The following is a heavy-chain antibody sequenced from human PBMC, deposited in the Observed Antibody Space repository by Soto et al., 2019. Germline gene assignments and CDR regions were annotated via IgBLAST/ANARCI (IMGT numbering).Heavy chain of an antibody. CDR3: AKDYEATINYYFDY. J-gene: IGHJ4*02. V-gene: IGHV3-23*04. Sequence: VQLVQSGAEVKKPGSSVKVSCKASGGTFSSYAMSWVRQAPGKGLEWVSAISGSGGSTYYADSVKGRFTISRDNSKNTLYLQMNSLRAEDTAVYYCAKDYEATINYYFDYWGQGTLVTVSS. CDR2: ISGSGGST. D-gene: IGHD5-12*01. CDR1: GGTFSSYA.